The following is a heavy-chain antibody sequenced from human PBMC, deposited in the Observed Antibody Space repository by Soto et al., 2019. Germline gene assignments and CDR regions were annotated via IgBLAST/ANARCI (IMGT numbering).Heavy chain of an antibody. CDR1: GFTFSDYG. CDR2: ISSSSSTI. V-gene: IGHV3-48*01. CDR3: ARGPGEFMDV. D-gene: IGHD3-10*01. J-gene: IGHJ6*02. Sequence: EVQLVESGGGLVQPGGSLRVSCAASGFTFSDYGMNWVRQAPGKGLEWVSYISSSSSTIYYTDSVKGRFTISRDHAKNSLYLQMNSLRAEDTAVYYCARGPGEFMDVWGQGTTVTVSS.